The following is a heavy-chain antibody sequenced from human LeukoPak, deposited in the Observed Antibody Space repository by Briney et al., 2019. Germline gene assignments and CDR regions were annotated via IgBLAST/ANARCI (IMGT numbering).Heavy chain of an antibody. D-gene: IGHD3-3*01. V-gene: IGHV1-69*04. CDR3: ARDFTNFAAGPFDY. Sequence: SVKVSCKASGGTFSSYAISWVRQAPGQGLEWMGRIIPILGIANYAQKFQGRVTITADKSTSTAYMELSSLRSEDTAVYYCARDFTNFAAGPFDYWGQGTLVIVSP. J-gene: IGHJ4*02. CDR2: IIPILGIA. CDR1: GGTFSSYA.